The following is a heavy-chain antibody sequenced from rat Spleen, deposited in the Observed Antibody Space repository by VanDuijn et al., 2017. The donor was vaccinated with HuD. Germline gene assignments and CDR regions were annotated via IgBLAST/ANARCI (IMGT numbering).Heavy chain of an antibody. CDR1: GHSITSSYR. J-gene: IGHJ3*01. Sequence: EVQLQESGPGPVKVSESLSLTCSVTGHSITSSYRWNWIRKFPGSKLEWMGYINSAGSTIYNPSLKSRISITRDTSKYQFFLQVDSVTTDDTATYYCARSDGVHYYLPFADWGQGTLVTVSS. CDR3: ARSDGVHYYLPFAD. V-gene: IGHV3-3*01. CDR2: INSAGST. D-gene: IGHD1-12*02.